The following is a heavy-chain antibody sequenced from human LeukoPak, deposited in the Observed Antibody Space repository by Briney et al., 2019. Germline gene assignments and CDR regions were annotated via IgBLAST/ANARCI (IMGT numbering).Heavy chain of an antibody. CDR3: ARGRASYDFWSGYLFDY. CDR1: GGPLSGYY. D-gene: IGHD3-3*01. V-gene: IGHV4-34*01. CDR2: IYHSGST. J-gene: IGHJ4*02. Sequence: PPETLSLTCAVYGGPLSGYYWSWIRQSPGRGLGRIVEIYHSGSTNYNPSLKGRVTRSVDTSKNQFSLKLGSVAAADTAVYYCARGRASYDFWSGYLFDYWGQGTLVTVSS.